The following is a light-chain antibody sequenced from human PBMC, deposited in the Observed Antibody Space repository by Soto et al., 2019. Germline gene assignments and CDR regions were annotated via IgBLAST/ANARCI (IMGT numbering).Light chain of an antibody. Sequence: VLTQPPSVSVAPGKTARITCGGNNIGSKSVHWYQQKPGQAPVLVIYYDSDRPSWIPERFSGSNSGNTATLTISRVEAGDEADYYCQVWDSSSDHPGVVFGGGTKVTVL. CDR3: QVWDSSSDHPGVV. J-gene: IGLJ2*01. CDR1: NIGSKS. CDR2: YDS. V-gene: IGLV3-21*04.